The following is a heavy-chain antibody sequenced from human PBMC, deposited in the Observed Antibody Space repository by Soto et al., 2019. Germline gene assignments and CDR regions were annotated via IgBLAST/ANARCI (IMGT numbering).Heavy chain of an antibody. CDR2: ISYEGSNK. D-gene: IGHD2-2*01. CDR1: GFNFSSYG. J-gene: IGHJ6*02. Sequence: QVQLVESGGDVVQPGRSLSLSCAASGFNFSSYGMHWVRQAPGKGLEWVAVISYEGSNKYYGDSVKGRFTISRDSSKNTLYLQMDTLRAEDTAVYYCAKDVSTVSLYYGVDVWGQGTTDTVSS. V-gene: IGHV3-30*18. CDR3: AKDVSTVSLYYGVDV.